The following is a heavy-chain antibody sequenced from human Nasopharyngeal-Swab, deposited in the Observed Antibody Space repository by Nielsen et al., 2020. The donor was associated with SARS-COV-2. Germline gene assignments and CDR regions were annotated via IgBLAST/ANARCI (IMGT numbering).Heavy chain of an antibody. CDR2: IYSGGST. J-gene: IGHJ2*01. Sequence: GESLKISCAASGFTVSSNYMSWVRQAPGKGLEWVSVIYSGGSTYCADSVKGRFTISRHNSKNTLYLQMNSLRAEDTAVYYCARGPYWYFDLWGRGTLVTVSS. CDR1: GFTVSSNY. V-gene: IGHV3-53*04. CDR3: ARGPYWYFDL.